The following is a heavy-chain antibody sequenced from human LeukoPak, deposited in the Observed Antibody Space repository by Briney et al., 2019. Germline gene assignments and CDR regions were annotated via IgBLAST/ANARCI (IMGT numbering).Heavy chain of an antibody. CDR3: AAGAYYYYYMDV. V-gene: IGHV4-34*01. CDR1: GGSFSGDF. CDR2: INHSGST. D-gene: IGHD1-26*01. J-gene: IGHJ6*03. Sequence: PSETLSLTCAVYGGSFSGDFWSWIRQPPGKGLEWIGEINHSGSTNYNPSLKSRVTISVDTSKNQFSLKLSSVTAADTAVYYCAAGAYYYYYMDVWGKGTTVTVSS.